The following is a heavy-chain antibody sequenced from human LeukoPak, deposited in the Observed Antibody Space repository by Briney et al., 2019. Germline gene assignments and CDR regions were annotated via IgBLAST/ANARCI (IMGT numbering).Heavy chain of an antibody. Sequence: PGRSLRLSCAASGFTFSSYAMHWVRQAPGKGLEWVAVISYDGSNKYYADSVKGRFTISRDNSENTLYLQMNSLRAEDTAVYYCARVNSGYDSERFDYWGQGTLVTVSS. J-gene: IGHJ4*02. CDR1: GFTFSSYA. V-gene: IGHV3-30-3*01. D-gene: IGHD5-12*01. CDR2: ISYDGSNK. CDR3: ARVNSGYDSERFDY.